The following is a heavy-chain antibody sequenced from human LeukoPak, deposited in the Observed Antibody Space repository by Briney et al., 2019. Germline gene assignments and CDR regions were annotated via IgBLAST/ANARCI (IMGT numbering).Heavy chain of an antibody. D-gene: IGHD3-10*01. CDR1: GFTFSSYA. V-gene: IGHV3-23*01. CDR3: AKHMVRGVIQDAFDI. J-gene: IGHJ3*02. CDR2: ISGSGGST. Sequence: GGSLRLSCAASGFTFSSYAMSWVRQAPGKGLEWASAISGSGGSTYYADSVKGRFTISRDNSKNTLYLQMNSLRAEDTAVYYCAKHMVRGVIQDAFDIWGQGTMVTVSS.